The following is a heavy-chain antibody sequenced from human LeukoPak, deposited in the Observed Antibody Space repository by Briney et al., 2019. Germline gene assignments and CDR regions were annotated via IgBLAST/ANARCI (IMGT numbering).Heavy chain of an antibody. CDR1: GFTFRSYA. D-gene: IGHD6-13*01. V-gene: IGHV3-23*01. CDR2: ISNVGTI. Sequence: PGGSLRLSCAASGFTFRSYAMTWVRQAPGKGLEWVSEISNVGTINYADSVKGRFTMSRDNSKNTLYLQMNSLRAEDTAVYYCARHKGIAAAGPDAFDIWGQGTMVTVSS. J-gene: IGHJ3*02. CDR3: ARHKGIAAAGPDAFDI.